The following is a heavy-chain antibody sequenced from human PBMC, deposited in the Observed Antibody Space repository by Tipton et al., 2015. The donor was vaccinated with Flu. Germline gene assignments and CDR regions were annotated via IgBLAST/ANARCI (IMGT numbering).Heavy chain of an antibody. CDR3: ARHIPDSRGFDY. Sequence: GLVKPSGTLSLTCAVSGVSISSSHWWSWVRQPPGKGLEWVGEVYGSGTNPNYNPSLKSRLTISVDKSKNQVSLQLTSVTAADTAVYYCARHIPDSRGFDYWGQGILVTVSS. D-gene: IGHD3-22*01. V-gene: IGHV4-4*02. J-gene: IGHJ4*02. CDR2: VYGSGTNP. CDR1: GVSISSSHW.